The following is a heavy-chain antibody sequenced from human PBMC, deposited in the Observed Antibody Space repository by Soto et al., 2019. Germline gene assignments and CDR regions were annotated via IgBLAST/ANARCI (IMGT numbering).Heavy chain of an antibody. D-gene: IGHD3-9*01. CDR3: AGCVNPYDTAVWFDP. Sequence: SETLSLTCTVSGGSTRNYFWSWIRQPPGKGLEWIGCIYYSGTTNYNSSLKSRVTISLDTSKNQFSLRLRSVTAADTAVYYCAGCVNPYDTAVWFDPWGQGTLVTVSS. J-gene: IGHJ5*02. CDR1: GGSTRNYF. V-gene: IGHV4-59*01. CDR2: IYYSGTT.